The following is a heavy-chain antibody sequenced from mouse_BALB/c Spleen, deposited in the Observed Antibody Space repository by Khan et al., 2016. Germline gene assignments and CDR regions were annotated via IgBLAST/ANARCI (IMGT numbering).Heavy chain of an antibody. Sequence: EVKLLESGGGLVQPGGSLKLSCAASGFDFSRYWMSWVRQAPGKGLEWIGEINPDSSTINYKPSLKDKFIISRDNAKNTLYLQMSKVRSEDTALXYCGRLSYYGFVAYWGQGTTLTVSS. D-gene: IGHD1-1*01. V-gene: IGHV4-1*02. J-gene: IGHJ2*01. CDR2: INPDSSTI. CDR1: GFDFSRYW. CDR3: GRLSYYGFVAY.